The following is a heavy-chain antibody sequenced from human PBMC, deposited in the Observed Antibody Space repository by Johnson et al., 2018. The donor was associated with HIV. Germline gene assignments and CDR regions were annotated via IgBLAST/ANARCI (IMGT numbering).Heavy chain of an antibody. Sequence: EVQLVESGGGLVQPGGSLRLSCGVSGFTVSSNYMSWVRQAPGKGLEWVGFIRSKAYGGTTEYAASVKDRFIISRDDSKNIAYLQMNSLKTEDTAVYYCTGGRDLRAFDIWGQGTMVTVSS. J-gene: IGHJ3*02. D-gene: IGHD2-21*02. V-gene: IGHV3-49*04. CDR2: IRSKAYGGTT. CDR3: TGGRDLRAFDI. CDR1: GFTVSSNY.